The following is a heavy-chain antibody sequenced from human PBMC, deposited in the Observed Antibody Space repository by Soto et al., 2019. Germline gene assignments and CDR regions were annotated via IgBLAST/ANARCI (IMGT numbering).Heavy chain of an antibody. J-gene: IGHJ5*02. Sequence: QLQLQESGPGLVTPSETLSLTCTVSGGSISSSSYYWAWIRQPPGKGLEWIGSINYSGTTYYIASLKSRVTISIDTSTNQFSLRLNSVTAADTAVYYCARLVACSGGSCRFDPWGQGTLVTVSS. D-gene: IGHD2-15*01. CDR3: ARLVACSGGSCRFDP. V-gene: IGHV4-39*01. CDR1: GGSISSSSYY. CDR2: INYSGTT.